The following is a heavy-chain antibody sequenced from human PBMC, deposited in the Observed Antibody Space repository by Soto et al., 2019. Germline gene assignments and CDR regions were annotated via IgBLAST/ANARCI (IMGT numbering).Heavy chain of an antibody. J-gene: IGHJ5*02. CDR2: IYYSGST. V-gene: IGHV4-31*03. D-gene: IGHD6-6*01. Sequence: SETLSLTCTVSGGSISSGGYYWSWIRQHPGKGLEWIGYIYYSGSTYYNPSLKSRVTVSVDTSKNQFSLKLSSVTAADTAVYYCARASLSSSLSPWGQGTLVTVSS. CDR1: GGSISSGGYY. CDR3: ARASLSSSLSP.